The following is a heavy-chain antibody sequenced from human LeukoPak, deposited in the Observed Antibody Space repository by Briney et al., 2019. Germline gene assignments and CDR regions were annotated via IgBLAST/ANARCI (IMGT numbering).Heavy chain of an antibody. CDR1: GYTLSELS. J-gene: IGHJ6*02. CDR2: FDPEDGET. D-gene: IGHD3-3*01. Sequence: ASAKDSCKVSGYTLSELSMHWVRQAPGEGLEWMGGFDPEDGETIYAQKFQGRVTMTEDTSTDTAYMELSSLRSEDTAVYYCATESPYYDFWSGLNGMDVWGQGTTATVSS. V-gene: IGHV1-24*01. CDR3: ATESPYYDFWSGLNGMDV.